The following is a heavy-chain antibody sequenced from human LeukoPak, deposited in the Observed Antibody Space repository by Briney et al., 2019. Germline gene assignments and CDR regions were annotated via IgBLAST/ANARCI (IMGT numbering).Heavy chain of an antibody. CDR1: GFTFSSYA. V-gene: IGHV3-23*01. Sequence: SGGSLRLSCAASGFTFSSYAMSWVRQAPGKGLEWVSAISGSGGSTYYADSVKGRFTISRDNPKNTLYLQMNSLRAEDTAVYYCAKAHEGYSSSWYVETFDYWGQGTLVTVSS. D-gene: IGHD6-13*01. CDR3: AKAHEGYSSSWYVETFDY. CDR2: ISGSGGST. J-gene: IGHJ4*02.